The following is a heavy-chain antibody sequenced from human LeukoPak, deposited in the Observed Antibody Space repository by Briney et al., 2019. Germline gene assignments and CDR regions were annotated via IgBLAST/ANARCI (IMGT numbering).Heavy chain of an antibody. V-gene: IGHV3-74*01. CDR1: GFTFSSYW. CDR2: INSDGSST. CDR3: ARAGARIVATIPAGY. Sequence: GGSLRLSCAASGFTFSSYWMHWVRQAPGKGLVWVSRINSDGSSTSYADSVKGRFTISRDNAKNTLYLQMNSLRAEDTAVYYCARAGARIVATIPAGYWGQGTLVTVSS. J-gene: IGHJ4*02. D-gene: IGHD5-12*01.